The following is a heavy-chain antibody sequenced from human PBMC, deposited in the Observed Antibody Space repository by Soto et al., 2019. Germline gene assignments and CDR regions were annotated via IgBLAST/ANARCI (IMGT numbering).Heavy chain of an antibody. CDR2: ISYDGSNK. CDR3: ARSRKHDYSKFDY. V-gene: IGHV3-30-3*01. J-gene: IGHJ4*02. Sequence: GGSLRLSCAASGFTFSSYAMHWVRQAPGKGLEWVAVISYDGSNKYYADSVKGRFTISRDNSKNTLYLQMNSLRAEDTAVYYCARSRKHDYSKFDYWGQGTLVTVSS. CDR1: GFTFSSYA. D-gene: IGHD4-4*01.